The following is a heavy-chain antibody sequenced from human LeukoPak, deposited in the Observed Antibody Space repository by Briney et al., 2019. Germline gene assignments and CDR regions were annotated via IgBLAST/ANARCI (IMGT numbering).Heavy chain of an antibody. CDR3: ARGGDRRGFDY. Sequence: SETLSLTCTVSGGSISNGGYYWSWIRQHPGKGLEWIGYIYDSGTTYYNPALQSRVTISVDTSDNQFSLTLRSLTAADTAVYYCARGGDRRGFDYWGQGTLVTVSS. V-gene: IGHV4-31*03. J-gene: IGHJ4*02. CDR2: IYDSGTT. CDR1: GGSISNGGYY. D-gene: IGHD1-14*01.